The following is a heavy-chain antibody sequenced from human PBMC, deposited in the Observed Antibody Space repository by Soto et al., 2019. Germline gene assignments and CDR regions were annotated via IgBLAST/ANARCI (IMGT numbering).Heavy chain of an antibody. CDR3: ARGLYYFDMDV. Sequence: ASVKVSCKASGYTFASFHINWVRQATGQGFEWIGWMNPNNGNAGYAEKFQGRVTMTRDTSTNTAYMELRSLRSEDTAVYYCARGLYYFDMDVWGQGTTVTVSS. CDR2: MNPNNGNA. V-gene: IGHV1-8*01. J-gene: IGHJ6*02. CDR1: GYTFASFH.